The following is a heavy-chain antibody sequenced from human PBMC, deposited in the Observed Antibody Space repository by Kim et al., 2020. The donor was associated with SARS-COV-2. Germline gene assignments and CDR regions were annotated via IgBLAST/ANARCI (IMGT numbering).Heavy chain of an antibody. CDR3: ARVGLWFGEDFILPGGFDI. CDR1: GGSFSGYY. D-gene: IGHD3-10*01. J-gene: IGHJ3*02. CDR2: INHSGST. V-gene: IGHV4-34*01. Sequence: SETLSLTCAVYGGSFSGYYWSWIRQPPGKGLEWIGEINHSGSTNYNPSLKSRVTISVDTSKNQFSLKLSSVTAADTAVYYCARVGLWFGEDFILPGGFDIWGQGTMVTVSS.